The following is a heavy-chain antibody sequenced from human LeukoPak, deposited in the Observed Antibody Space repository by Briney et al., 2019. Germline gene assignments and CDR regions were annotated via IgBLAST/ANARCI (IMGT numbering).Heavy chain of an antibody. V-gene: IGHV1-2*02. J-gene: IGHJ4*02. CDR2: INPNSGGT. CDR3: ARADQYFDWLSPLGY. CDR1: GYTFTGYY. Sequence: ASVKVSCKASGYTFTGYYMHWVRQAPGQGLEWMGWINPNSGGTNYAQKFQGRVTMTRDTSISTAYMELSRLRSDDTAVYYCARADQYFDWLSPLGYWGQGTLVTVSS. D-gene: IGHD3-9*01.